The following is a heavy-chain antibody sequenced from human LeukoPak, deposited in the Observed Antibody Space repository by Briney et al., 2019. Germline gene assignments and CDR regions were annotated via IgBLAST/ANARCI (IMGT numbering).Heavy chain of an antibody. V-gene: IGHV3-74*01. CDR2: INSVGGST. CDR3: ASGQFWSGYYYDY. D-gene: IGHD3-3*01. J-gene: IGHJ4*02. CDR1: GFTFSNFW. Sequence: GGSLRLSCAASGFTFSNFWMHWVRQAPGKGLVWVSRINSVGGSTSYADSVKGRFTISRNNAENTLYLQMNSLRAEDTAVYFCASGQFWSGYYYDYWGQGTLVTVSS.